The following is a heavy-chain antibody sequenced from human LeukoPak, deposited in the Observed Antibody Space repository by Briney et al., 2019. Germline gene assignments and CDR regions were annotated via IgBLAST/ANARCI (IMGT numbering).Heavy chain of an antibody. Sequence: GASVKVSCKASGGTFSSYAISWVRQAPGQELEWMGGIIPIFGTANYAQKFQGRVTITTDESTSTAYMELSSLRSEDTAVYYCASCFYDSSGYYYYFDYWGQGTLVTVSS. CDR1: GGTFSSYA. CDR2: IIPIFGTA. V-gene: IGHV1-69*05. CDR3: ASCFYDSSGYYYYFDY. J-gene: IGHJ4*02. D-gene: IGHD3-22*01.